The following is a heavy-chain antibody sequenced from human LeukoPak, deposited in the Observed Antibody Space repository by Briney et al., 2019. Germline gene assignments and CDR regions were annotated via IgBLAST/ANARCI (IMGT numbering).Heavy chain of an antibody. J-gene: IGHJ4*02. Sequence: GGTLRLSCAASGFTFSSYGMSWVRQAPGKGLEWVSAISGSGGSTYYADSVKGRFTISRDNSKNTLYLQMNSLRAEDTAIYYCATYRQVLLPFESWGQGTLVTVSS. D-gene: IGHD2-8*02. CDR3: ATYRQVLLPFES. CDR1: GFTFSSYG. CDR2: ISGSGGST. V-gene: IGHV3-23*01.